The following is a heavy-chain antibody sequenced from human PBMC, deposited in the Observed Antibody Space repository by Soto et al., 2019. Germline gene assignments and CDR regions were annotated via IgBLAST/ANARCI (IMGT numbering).Heavy chain of an antibody. CDR1: GGSISSYY. D-gene: IGHD4-17*01. CDR2: IYYSGST. V-gene: IGHV4-59*01. CDR3: ARGGGLRSRYYYYGMDV. J-gene: IGHJ6*02. Sequence: SETLSLTCTVSGGSISSYYWSWIRQPPGKGLEWIGYIYYSGSTNYNPSLKSRVTISVDTSKNQFSLKLSSVTAADTAVYYCARGGGLRSRYYYYGMDVWGQGTTVTVSS.